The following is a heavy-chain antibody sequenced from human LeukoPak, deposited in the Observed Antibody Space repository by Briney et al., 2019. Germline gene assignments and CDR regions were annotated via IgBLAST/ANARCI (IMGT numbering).Heavy chain of an antibody. Sequence: ASVKVSCKVSGYTLTELSMHWVRQAPGKGLEWMGGFDPEDGETIYAQKFQGRVTMTRDTSISTAYMELSRLRSDDTAVYYCARGGSGAYYFDYWGQGTLVTVSS. V-gene: IGHV1-24*01. CDR1: GYTLTELS. CDR3: ARGGSGAYYFDY. D-gene: IGHD3-10*01. J-gene: IGHJ4*02. CDR2: FDPEDGET.